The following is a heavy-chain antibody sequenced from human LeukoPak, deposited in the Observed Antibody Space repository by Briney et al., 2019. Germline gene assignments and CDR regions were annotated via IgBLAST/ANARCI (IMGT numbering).Heavy chain of an antibody. CDR3: ATDGLSGYYDTNGYYYFDY. CDR2: IKRKTDGGTT. D-gene: IGHD3-22*01. CDR1: GSSFSNAW. V-gene: IGHV3-15*01. Sequence: GRCLRPSRATSGSSFSNAWISWVRPPPGEGREWVDRIKRKTDGGTTDYAASVKGRFTISRDDSKNMLYLQMNSLKTEDTAVYFCATDGLSGYYDTNGYYYFDYWGQGTLVTVSS. J-gene: IGHJ4*02.